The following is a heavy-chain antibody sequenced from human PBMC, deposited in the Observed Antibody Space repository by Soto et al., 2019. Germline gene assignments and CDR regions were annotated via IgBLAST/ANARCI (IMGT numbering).Heavy chain of an antibody. J-gene: IGHJ3*02. V-gene: IGHV3-23*01. CDR3: AKDTGASQPWAFDI. D-gene: IGHD1-1*01. CDR1: GFTFSSYA. CDR2: ISGSGGSA. Sequence: EVQLFESGGGLVQPGGSLRLSCAASGFTFSSYAMSWVRQAPGKGLEWVSSISGSGGSASYADSVKGRFTISRDNSKNTLYLQMNSLRDEDTVVYYCAKDTGASQPWAFDIWGQGTMVTVSS.